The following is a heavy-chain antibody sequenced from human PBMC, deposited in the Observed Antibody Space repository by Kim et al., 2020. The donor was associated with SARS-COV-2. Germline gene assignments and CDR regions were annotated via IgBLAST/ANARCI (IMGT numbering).Heavy chain of an antibody. Sequence: ASVKVSCKASGYTFTSYDINWVRQATGQGLEWMGWMNPNSGNTGYAQKFQGRVTMTRNTSISTAYMELSSLRSEDTAVYYCARAKLVQGILYYYYYMDVWGKGTTVTVSS. V-gene: IGHV1-8*01. CDR3: ARAKLVQGILYYYYYMDV. J-gene: IGHJ6*03. CDR1: GYTFTSYD. CDR2: MNPNSGNT. D-gene: IGHD3-10*01.